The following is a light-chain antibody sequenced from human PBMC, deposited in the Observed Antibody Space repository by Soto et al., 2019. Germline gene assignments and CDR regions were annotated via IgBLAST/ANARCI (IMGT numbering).Light chain of an antibody. CDR2: AAS. J-gene: IGKJ3*01. V-gene: IGKV1-8*01. Sequence: AIRMTQSPSSLSASTGDRVTITCRASQGISSDLAWYQQKPGKAPKLLIYAASTLQSGVPSRFSGSGSGTDFTLTISCLQSEDFATYYCQQYYSYPFTFGPGTKVDI. CDR1: QGISSD. CDR3: QQYYSYPFT.